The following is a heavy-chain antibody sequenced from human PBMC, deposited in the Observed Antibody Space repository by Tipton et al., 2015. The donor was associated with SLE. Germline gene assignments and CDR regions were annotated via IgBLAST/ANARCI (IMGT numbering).Heavy chain of an antibody. CDR1: DDSMTSSSYY. Sequence: TLSLTCSVSDDSMTSSSYYWGWIRQPPGKGLEWIGSMFYSGNTYYNASLKSRVTMSLDTSKKQFSLKLNSVSAADTAVYYCAREREFYYDSSGYSHYSYYMDVWAKGTTVTVSS. CDR2: MFYSGNT. D-gene: IGHD3-22*01. V-gene: IGHV4-39*07. CDR3: AREREFYYDSSGYSHYSYYMDV. J-gene: IGHJ6*03.